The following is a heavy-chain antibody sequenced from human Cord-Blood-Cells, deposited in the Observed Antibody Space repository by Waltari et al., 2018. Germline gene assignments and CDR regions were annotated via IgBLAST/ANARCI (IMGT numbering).Heavy chain of an antibody. CDR1: GGSIRSYY. J-gene: IGHJ4*02. Sequence: QVQLQESGTGLVKPSETLSLTCTVPGGSIRSYYWSWIRQPPGKGLEWIGYTYYSGSTNYNPSLKSRVTISLDTSKNQFSLKLSSVTAADTAVYYCARQGPSYGDYDYWGQGTLVTVSS. CDR2: TYYSGST. CDR3: ARQGPSYGDYDY. D-gene: IGHD4-17*01. V-gene: IGHV4-59*01.